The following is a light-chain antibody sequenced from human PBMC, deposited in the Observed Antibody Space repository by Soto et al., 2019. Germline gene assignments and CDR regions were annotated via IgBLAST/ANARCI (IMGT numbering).Light chain of an antibody. CDR1: QSLLNSNGYNY. J-gene: IGKJ1*01. CDR2: LGS. V-gene: IGKV2-28*01. Sequence: DIVMTQSPLSLPVTPGEPASISCRSSQSLLNSNGYNYLDWYLQQPGQSPQLLISLGSSRSSGVPDRFSGSGSGTDFTLTITRVEAEDVGFYDCVQALEAPLTFGQGTRVVIK. CDR3: VQALEAPLT.